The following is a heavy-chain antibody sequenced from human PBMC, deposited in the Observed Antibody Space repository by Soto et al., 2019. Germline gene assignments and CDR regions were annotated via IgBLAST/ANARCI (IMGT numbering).Heavy chain of an antibody. Sequence: ASVKVSCKASGYTFTSYGISWVRQAPGQGLEWMGWISAYNGNTNYAQKLQGRVTMTTDTSTSTAYMELRSLRSDDTAVYYCAIKVGDPNHGDYYWFDPWGQGTLVTVSS. CDR1: GYTFTSYG. V-gene: IGHV1-18*04. J-gene: IGHJ5*02. CDR3: AIKVGDPNHGDYYWFDP. D-gene: IGHD4-17*01. CDR2: ISAYNGNT.